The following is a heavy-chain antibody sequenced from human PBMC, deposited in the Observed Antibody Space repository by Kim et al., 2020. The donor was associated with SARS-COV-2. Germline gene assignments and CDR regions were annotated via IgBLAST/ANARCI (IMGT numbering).Heavy chain of an antibody. CDR2: ISYDGSDA. CDR1: GFSFSTYA. J-gene: IGHJ6*02. D-gene: IGHD5-12*01. Sequence: GGSLRLSCAASGFSFSTYAMHWVRQAPGKGLEWVAIISYDGSDAYYADSVKGRFTISRDNYKNTLNLVMNSLGGEDTAVYYCARDLYSHGRYYEMDVWGQGTTVTVSS. V-gene: IGHV3-30*04. CDR3: ARDLYSHGRYYEMDV.